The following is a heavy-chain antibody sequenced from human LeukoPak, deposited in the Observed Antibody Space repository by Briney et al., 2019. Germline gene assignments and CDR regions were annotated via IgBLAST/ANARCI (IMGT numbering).Heavy chain of an antibody. Sequence: GGSVRLSCAASGFTFSSYAMGWVRQAPGKGLEWVSALSGGGGGTYYADSVKGRFTISRDNSKNTLYLQMNSLRAEDTAVYYCAKDSDIVVVPALTYDHWGQGTLVIVSS. CDR2: LSGGGGGT. D-gene: IGHD2-2*01. CDR1: GFTFSSYA. CDR3: AKDSDIVVVPALTYDH. J-gene: IGHJ4*02. V-gene: IGHV3-23*01.